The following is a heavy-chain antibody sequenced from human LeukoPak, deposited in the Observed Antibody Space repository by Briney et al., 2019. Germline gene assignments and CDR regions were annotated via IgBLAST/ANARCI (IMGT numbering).Heavy chain of an antibody. J-gene: IGHJ4*02. Sequence: ASVKVSCKVSGYTLTELSMHWVRQAPGKGLEWMGGFDPEDGETIYAQKFQGRVTMTEDTSADTAYMELSSLRSEDTAVYYCATPYSGSYYVPVWWGQGTLVTVSS. CDR2: FDPEDGET. D-gene: IGHD1-26*01. V-gene: IGHV1-24*01. CDR1: GYTLTELS. CDR3: ATPYSGSYYVPVW.